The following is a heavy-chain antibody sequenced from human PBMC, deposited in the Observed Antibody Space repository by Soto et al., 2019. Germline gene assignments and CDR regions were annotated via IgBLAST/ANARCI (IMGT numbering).Heavy chain of an antibody. CDR1: GFTFSSYA. Sequence: EVQLLESGGGLVQPGGSLRLSCAASGFTFSSYAMSWVRQAPGKGLEWVSAISGSGGSTYYADSVKGRFTISRDNSKNTLYLQMNSLRAGDTAVYYCAKDAIKYCSGGSCYSSDYWGQGTLVTVSS. V-gene: IGHV3-23*01. CDR2: ISGSGGST. CDR3: AKDAIKYCSGGSCYSSDY. J-gene: IGHJ4*02. D-gene: IGHD2-15*01.